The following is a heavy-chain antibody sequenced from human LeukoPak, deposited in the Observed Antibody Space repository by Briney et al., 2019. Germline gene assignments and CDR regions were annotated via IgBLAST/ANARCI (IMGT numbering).Heavy chain of an antibody. D-gene: IGHD6-13*01. CDR2: FYPVDGET. J-gene: IGHJ4*02. Sequence: EASVKDSCKVSGYTPTELSMHWVRHAPGKGGGSMGGFYPVDGETIYAQKVQGRVTMPEHTPTDPAYMELSSLRSEDTAVYYCATRAVAAAGADYWRQGTLVSVSS. V-gene: IGHV1-24*01. CDR3: ATRAVAAAGADY. CDR1: GYTPTELS.